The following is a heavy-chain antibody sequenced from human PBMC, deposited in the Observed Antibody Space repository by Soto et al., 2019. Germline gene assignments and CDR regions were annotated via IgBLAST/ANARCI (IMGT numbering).Heavy chain of an antibody. D-gene: IGHD4-17*01. V-gene: IGHV4-4*07. CDR3: ARDDFGRNTRAVDP. CDR2: VYSTGTI. CDR1: GDFISYYS. J-gene: IGHJ5*02. Sequence: SAPLSLTCTVSGDFISYYSWAWIRQSAGKGLEWIGRVYSTGTIFYNPSLKSRATMSVDTSKNQFSLKLTSVNAADTAVYYCARDDFGRNTRAVDPLGQGTLVTV.